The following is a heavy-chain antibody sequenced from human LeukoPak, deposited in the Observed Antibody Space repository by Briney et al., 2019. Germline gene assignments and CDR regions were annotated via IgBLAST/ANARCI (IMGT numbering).Heavy chain of an antibody. CDR1: GYAGFELS. CDR3: ATHTIFGVVTYAFHI. V-gene: IGHV1-24*01. Sequence: GASVKVSRKLSGYAGFELSMHWVRQAPGKGLEWMGGFVPEEADTIYAQKFQGRVTMTEDTSTDTAYMELSGLTSEDTAMYYCATHTIFGVVTYAFHIWGRGTLVTVSS. CDR2: FVPEEADT. D-gene: IGHD3-3*01. J-gene: IGHJ3*02.